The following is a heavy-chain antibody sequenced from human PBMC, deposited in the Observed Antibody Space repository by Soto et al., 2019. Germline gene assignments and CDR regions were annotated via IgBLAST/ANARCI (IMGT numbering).Heavy chain of an antibody. CDR2: INGGNGDT. V-gene: IGHV1-3*01. J-gene: IGHJ4*02. CDR1: GYTFTGYA. D-gene: IGHD2-2*01. CDR3: ARGYCSSTSCQYYFDY. Sequence: ASVKVSCKASGYTFTGYAIHWVRQAPGQRLEWMGWINGGNGDTKYSQKFQGRVTLTRDTSASTAYMELTSLGSEDTAVYHCARGYCSSTSCQYYFDYWGQGTPVTVSS.